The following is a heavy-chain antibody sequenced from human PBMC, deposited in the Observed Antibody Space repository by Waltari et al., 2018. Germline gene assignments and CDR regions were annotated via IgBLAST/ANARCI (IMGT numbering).Heavy chain of an antibody. CDR3: ARDPGYYGAEYYYYYGMDV. J-gene: IGHJ6*02. CDR2: IIPIFGTA. CDR1: GYTFTGSY. V-gene: IGHV1-69*01. D-gene: IGHD4-17*01. Sequence: QVQLVQAGAEVKKPGASVKVSCKASGYTFTGSYIHWVRQAPGQGREWMGGIIPIFGTANYAQKFQGRVTITADESTSTAYMELISLRSEDTAVYYCARDPGYYGAEYYYYYGMDVWGQGTTVTVSS.